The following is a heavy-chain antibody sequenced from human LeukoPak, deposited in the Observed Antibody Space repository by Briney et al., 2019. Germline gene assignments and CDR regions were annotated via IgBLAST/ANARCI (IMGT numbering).Heavy chain of an antibody. CDR2: IKRDGSDK. CDR1: GFTFTNYY. CDR3: ARDEGGSYYYF. J-gene: IGHJ4*02. Sequence: GGSLRLSCAASGFTFTNYYMSWVRQAPGKGLEWVANIKRDGSDKYYVDSVKGRFTISRDNAKSSLYLQMNSLRAEDTAVYYCARDEGGSYYYFWGQGTLVAVSS. V-gene: IGHV3-7*01. D-gene: IGHD1-26*01.